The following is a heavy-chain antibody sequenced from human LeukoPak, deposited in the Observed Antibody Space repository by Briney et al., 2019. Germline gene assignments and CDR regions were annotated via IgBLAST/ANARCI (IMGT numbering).Heavy chain of an antibody. Sequence: SETLSLTCTVSGASINEYYWSWIRQPAGKGLEWIGRIYTRANADYAPSLKSRVTMSADPSKNQLSLKLTSVTAADTAVYYCARALTGAFRIGAFDIWGQGTLVTVSS. CDR3: ARALTGAFRIGAFDI. CDR1: GASINEYY. J-gene: IGHJ3*02. V-gene: IGHV4-4*07. D-gene: IGHD7-27*01. CDR2: IYTRANA.